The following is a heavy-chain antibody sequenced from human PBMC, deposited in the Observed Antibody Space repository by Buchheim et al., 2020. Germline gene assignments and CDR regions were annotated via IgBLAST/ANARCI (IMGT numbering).Heavy chain of an antibody. J-gene: IGHJ6*03. CDR3: ARDSRDSSYTRSYYYYYMDV. CDR1: GFTFSSFG. Sequence: QAQLVESGGGVVQPGRSLRLSCADSGFTFSSFGMHWVRQAPGKGLEWVALISHHGGNKYYADSVKGRFTISRDNSKNTLYLQMNSLRAEDTAVYYCARDSRDSSYTRSYYYYYMDVWGKGTT. V-gene: IGHV3-30*03. D-gene: IGHD1-14*01. CDR2: ISHHGGNK.